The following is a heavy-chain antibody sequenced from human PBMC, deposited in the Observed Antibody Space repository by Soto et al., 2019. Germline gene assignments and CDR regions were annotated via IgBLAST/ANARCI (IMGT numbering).Heavy chain of an antibody. J-gene: IGHJ4*02. D-gene: IGHD1-26*01. CDR3: ARDGGRHSGGIDY. V-gene: IGHV1-69*01. CDR2: IIPIFGTA. CDR1: GGTFSSYS. Sequence: QVQLVQSGAEVKKPGSSVTVSCKASGGTFSSYSINWLRQAHGQGLEWMGEIIPIFGTANYAQNIQGRVTITADESTSTAYMELSSLRSVDTAVYYCARDGGRHSGGIDYWGQGTLVTVSS.